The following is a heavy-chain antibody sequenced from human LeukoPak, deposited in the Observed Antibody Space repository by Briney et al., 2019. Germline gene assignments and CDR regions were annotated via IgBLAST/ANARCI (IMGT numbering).Heavy chain of an antibody. J-gene: IGHJ6*03. Sequence: GASVKVSCKASGYTFTSYYMHWVRQAPGQGLEWMGIINPSGGSTSYAQKFQGRVTMTRDTSTSTVYMELSSLRSEDTAVYYCARENRGRYCSSTSCFSHYYYYYMDVWGKGTTVTVSS. CDR3: ARENRGRYCSSTSCFSHYYYYYMDV. D-gene: IGHD2-2*01. V-gene: IGHV1-46*01. CDR2: INPSGGST. CDR1: GYTFTSYY.